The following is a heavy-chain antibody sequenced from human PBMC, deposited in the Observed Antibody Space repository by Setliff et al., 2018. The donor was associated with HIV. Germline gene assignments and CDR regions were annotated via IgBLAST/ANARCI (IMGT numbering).Heavy chain of an antibody. J-gene: IGHJ6*03. V-gene: IGHV4-39*07. D-gene: IGHD1-1*01. CDR1: GDSISRSSYY. Sequence: SETLSLTCTVSGDSISRSSYYWGWIRQPPGKGLEWIGNIYYIGITNYYPSLESRVTISVDTSKNQFSLKLSSVTAADTAVYYCARGGTDYYYYYMDVWGKGTTVTVSS. CDR2: IYYIGIT. CDR3: ARGGTDYYYYYMDV.